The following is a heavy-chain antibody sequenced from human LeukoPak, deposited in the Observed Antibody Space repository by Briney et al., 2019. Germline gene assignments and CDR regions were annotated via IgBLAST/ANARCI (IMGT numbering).Heavy chain of an antibody. CDR1: GGSISNTNW. CDR2: ISLTGLT. Sequence: SETLSLTCGVSGGSISNTNWWSWVRQPPGQGREWIGEISLTGLTHYNPSLESRVTVSLDKSKNQLSLNPTSVTAADTAVYYCSRENGAFSPFGYWGQGTLVTVLS. V-gene: IGHV4-4*02. J-gene: IGHJ4*02. D-gene: IGHD2-8*01. CDR3: SRENGAFSPFGY.